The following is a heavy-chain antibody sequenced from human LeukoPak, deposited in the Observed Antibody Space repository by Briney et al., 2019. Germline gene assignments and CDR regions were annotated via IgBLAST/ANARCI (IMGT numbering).Heavy chain of an antibody. CDR3: ARVAAGWEPKNFDY. Sequence: GGSLRLSCAASGFTFSSYSMNWVRQAPGKGLEWVSSISSSSSYIYYADSVKGRFTISRDNAKNSLYLQMNSLRAEDTAVYYCARVAAGWEPKNFDYWGQGTLVTASS. V-gene: IGHV3-21*01. J-gene: IGHJ4*02. CDR1: GFTFSSYS. D-gene: IGHD1-26*01. CDR2: ISSSSSYI.